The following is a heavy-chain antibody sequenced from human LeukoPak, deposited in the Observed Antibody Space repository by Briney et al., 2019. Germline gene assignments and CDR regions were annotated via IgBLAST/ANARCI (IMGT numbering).Heavy chain of an antibody. CDR3: ASLGGGVVVTAWYFDL. Sequence: PGGSLRLSCAASGFTFSDYYMSWVRQAPGKGLEWVSAISGSGGSTYYADSVKGRFTISRDNSKNALYLQMNSLRAEDTAVYYCASLGGGVVVTAWYFDLWGRGTLVTVSS. V-gene: IGHV3-23*01. CDR1: GFTFSDYY. D-gene: IGHD2-21*02. CDR2: ISGSGGST. J-gene: IGHJ2*01.